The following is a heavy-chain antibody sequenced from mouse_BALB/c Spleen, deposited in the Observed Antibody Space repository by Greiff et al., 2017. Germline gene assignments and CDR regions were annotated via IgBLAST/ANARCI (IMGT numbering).Heavy chain of an antibody. J-gene: IGHJ1*01. CDR3: ANYYGSSYWYFDV. CDR1: GYTFSSYW. Sequence: QVQLQQSGAELMKPGASVMISCKATGYTFSSYWIEWVKQRPGHGLEWIGEILPGSGSTNYNEKFKGKATFTADTSSNTAYMQLSSLTSEDSAVYYCANYYGSSYWYFDVWGAGTTVTVSS. D-gene: IGHD1-1*01. CDR2: ILPGSGST. V-gene: IGHV1-9*01.